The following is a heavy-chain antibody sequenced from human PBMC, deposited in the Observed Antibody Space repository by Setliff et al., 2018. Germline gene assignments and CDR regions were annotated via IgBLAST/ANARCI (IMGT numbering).Heavy chain of an antibody. CDR1: GFTFSSYG. V-gene: IGHV3-33*06. CDR2: IWYDGSNK. CDR3: AKSGGYCSSTSCYSYYYYMDV. D-gene: IGHD2-2*02. Sequence: SLRLSCAASGFTFSSYGMHWVRQAPGKGLEWVAVIWYDGSNKYYADSVKGRFTISRDNSKNTLYLQMSSLRAEDTAVYYCAKSGGYCSSTSCYSYYYYMDVWGKGTTVTVSS. J-gene: IGHJ6*03.